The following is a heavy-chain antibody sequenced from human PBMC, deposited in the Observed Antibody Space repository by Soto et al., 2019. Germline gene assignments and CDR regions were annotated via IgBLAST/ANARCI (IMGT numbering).Heavy chain of an antibody. J-gene: IGHJ4*02. CDR1: GFTFSSYA. D-gene: IGHD3-10*01. CDR2: ISGGGETT. Sequence: EVQLLESGGGLVQPGGSLRLSCAASGFTFSSYAMWWVRQAPGKGLECVSAISGGGETTYYADSVKGRFTISRDNSKNTLYLQMNSRRAEYTAVYYCAFNSGSGSYYFDYWGQGTLVTVSS. CDR3: AFNSGSGSYYFDY. V-gene: IGHV3-23*01.